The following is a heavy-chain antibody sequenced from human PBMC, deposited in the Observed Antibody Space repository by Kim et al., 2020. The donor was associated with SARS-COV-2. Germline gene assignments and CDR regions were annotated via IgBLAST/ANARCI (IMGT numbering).Heavy chain of an antibody. CDR3: AKCGYNYGNDAFDI. CDR2: IKGGGGNS. CDR1: GFTFDNYA. V-gene: IGHV3-23*01. Sequence: GGSLRLSCAASGFTFDNYAMNWVRQAPGKGLEWVSFIKGGGGNSFYADSVKGRFTISRENSKNTLYLQMNSLRAEDTARYYCAKCGYNYGNDAFDIWGQGTLVTVSS. J-gene: IGHJ3*02. D-gene: IGHD5-12*01.